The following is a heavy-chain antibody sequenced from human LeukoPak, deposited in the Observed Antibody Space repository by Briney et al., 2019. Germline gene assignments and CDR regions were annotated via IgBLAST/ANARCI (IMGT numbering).Heavy chain of an antibody. CDR1: GFTFSSYS. CDR3: AKDQVTTVTTADY. J-gene: IGHJ4*02. D-gene: IGHD4-17*01. Sequence: GGSLRLSCAASGFTFSSYSMNWVRQAPGKGLEWVSYISSSSSTIYYADSVKGRFTISRDNAKNSLYLQMNSLRAEDTAVYYCAKDQVTTVTTADYWGQGTLVTVSS. V-gene: IGHV3-48*01. CDR2: ISSSSSTI.